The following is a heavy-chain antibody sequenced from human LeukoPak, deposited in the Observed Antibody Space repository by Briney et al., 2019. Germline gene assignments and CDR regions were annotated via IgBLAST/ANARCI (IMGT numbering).Heavy chain of an antibody. Sequence: HSGGSLRLSCAASGFTFSSYAMHRVRQAPGKGLEWVAVISYDGSNKYYADSVKGRFTISRDNSKNTLYLQMNSLRAEDTAVYYCARGYDFWSGYHADYWGQGTLVTVSS. CDR2: ISYDGSNK. J-gene: IGHJ4*02. D-gene: IGHD3-3*01. CDR1: GFTFSSYA. V-gene: IGHV3-30-3*01. CDR3: ARGYDFWSGYHADY.